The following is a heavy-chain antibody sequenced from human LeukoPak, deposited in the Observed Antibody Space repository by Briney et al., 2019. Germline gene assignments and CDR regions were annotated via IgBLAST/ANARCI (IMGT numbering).Heavy chain of an antibody. D-gene: IGHD3-22*01. CDR1: GFTFSNYE. Sequence: GGSVRLSCSASGFTFSNYEMNWVRQAPGKGLEWVSYIASSGSTIYYADSVKGRFTISRDNAKSSLYLQMNSLRADDTAVYYCATSRGYFFRWFQHWGQGTLVTVSP. CDR3: ATSRGYFFRWFQH. J-gene: IGHJ1*01. V-gene: IGHV3-48*03. CDR2: IASSGSTI.